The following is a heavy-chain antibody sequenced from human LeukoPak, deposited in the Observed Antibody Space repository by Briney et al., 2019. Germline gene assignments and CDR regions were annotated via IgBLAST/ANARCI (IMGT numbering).Heavy chain of an antibody. CDR2: IKSKTDGGTT. CDR1: GFTFSSYA. V-gene: IGHV3-15*01. CDR3: TTLAVDPPDY. Sequence: PGGSLRLSCAASGFTFSSYAMHWVRQAPGKGLEWVGRIKSKTDGGTTDFAAPVKGRFTISRDDSKNTLYLQMNSLKTEDTAVYYCTTLAVDPPDYWGQGTLVTVSS. J-gene: IGHJ4*02.